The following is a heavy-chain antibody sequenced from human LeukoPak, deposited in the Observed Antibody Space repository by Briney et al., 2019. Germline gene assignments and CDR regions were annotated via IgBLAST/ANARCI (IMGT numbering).Heavy chain of an antibody. J-gene: IGHJ6*03. CDR1: GYSISSGYY. Sequence: SETLSLTCAVSGYSISSGYYWGWIRQPPGKGLEWIGSIYHSGSTYYNPSLKSRATISVDTSKNQFSLKLSSVTAADTAVYYCSRLGRTVARDYYYYMDVWGKGTTVTVSS. CDR2: IYHSGST. D-gene: IGHD4-23*01. V-gene: IGHV4-38-2*01. CDR3: SRLGRTVARDYYYYMDV.